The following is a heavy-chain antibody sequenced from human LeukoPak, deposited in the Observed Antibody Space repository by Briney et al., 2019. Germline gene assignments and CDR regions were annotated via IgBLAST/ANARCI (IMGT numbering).Heavy chain of an antibody. Sequence: ASVKVSCKASGGTFSSYAISWVRQAPGQGLEWMGRIIPIFGTANYAQKFQGRVTITADKSTSTPYMELSSLRSEDTAVYYCAFTEPPITGIPRYYFDYWGQGTLVTVSS. D-gene: IGHD1-20*01. V-gene: IGHV1-69*06. CDR2: IIPIFGTA. J-gene: IGHJ4*02. CDR1: GGTFSSYA. CDR3: AFTEPPITGIPRYYFDY.